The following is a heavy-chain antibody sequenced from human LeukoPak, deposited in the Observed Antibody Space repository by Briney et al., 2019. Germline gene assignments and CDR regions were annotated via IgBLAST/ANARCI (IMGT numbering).Heavy chain of an antibody. CDR2: IYHSGST. CDR3: ARHGGYSYGYGAFDI. V-gene: IGHV4-39*01. Sequence: SETLSLTCTASGDSISSNSYYWGWIRQPPGKGLEWLGSIYHSGSTDYNSSLKSRIIISVDTSKNQFSLKLSSVTAADTAVYYCARHGGYSYGYGAFDIWGQGTMVTVSS. D-gene: IGHD5-18*01. J-gene: IGHJ3*02. CDR1: GDSISSNSYY.